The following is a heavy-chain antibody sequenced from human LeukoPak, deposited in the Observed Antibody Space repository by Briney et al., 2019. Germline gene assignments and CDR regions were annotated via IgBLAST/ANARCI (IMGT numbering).Heavy chain of an antibody. CDR1: GLTVTNAW. CDR3: TTGIRGD. Sequence: GGSLRLSCSASGLTVTNAWMNWVRQAPGEGLDWVGRIASKTDGGATDYAAPVKGRFTISRDDSRNTLNLQMNSLKTEDTAVYYCTTGIRGDWGQGTLVTVSS. CDR2: IASKTDGGAT. V-gene: IGHV3-15*07. J-gene: IGHJ4*02. D-gene: IGHD3-10*01.